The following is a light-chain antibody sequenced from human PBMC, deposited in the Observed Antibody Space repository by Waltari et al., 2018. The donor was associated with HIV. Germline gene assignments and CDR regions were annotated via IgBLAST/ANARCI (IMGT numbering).Light chain of an antibody. CDR1: SMDVGGYNS. CDR2: AVS. CDR3: SSYTSTSTVYV. V-gene: IGLV2-14*03. Sequence: QSALTQPASVSGSPGQSITISCTGTSMDVGGYNSVSWYQLHPGKAPKLMIYAVSNRPSGVSNRFSGSKSDNTASLTISGLQAEDEADYYCSSYTSTSTVYVFGTGTEVTVL. J-gene: IGLJ1*01.